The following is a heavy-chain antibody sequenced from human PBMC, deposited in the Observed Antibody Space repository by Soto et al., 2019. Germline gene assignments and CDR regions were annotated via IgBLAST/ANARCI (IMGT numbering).Heavy chain of an antibody. CDR1: GGSFSGFY. J-gene: IGHJ4*02. CDR3: ARGYCSSTSCYLDY. V-gene: IGHV4-34*01. CDR2: INHLGGT. D-gene: IGHD2-2*01. Sequence: PSETLSLTCAVYGGSFSGFYLSWIRQSPGKGLEWIGEINHLGGTNYNPSLKSRVTVSVDTSKNQISLRVTSVTAADTAVYYCARGYCSSTSCYLDYWGQGTLVTVSS.